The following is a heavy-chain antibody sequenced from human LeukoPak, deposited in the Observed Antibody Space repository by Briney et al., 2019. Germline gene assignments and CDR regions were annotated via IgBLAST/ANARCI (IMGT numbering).Heavy chain of an antibody. CDR3: ARQAGDVFDI. CDR1: GYSFTTSW. J-gene: IGHJ3*02. V-gene: IGHV5-51*01. Sequence: GESLKISCKGSGYSFTTSWIGWVRQMPGKGLEWMAIIYPPDSDTRYSPSFQGQVTISTDKSISTAYLQWSSLKASDTAMYYCARQAGDVFDIWGQGTMVTVSS. CDR2: IYPPDSDT.